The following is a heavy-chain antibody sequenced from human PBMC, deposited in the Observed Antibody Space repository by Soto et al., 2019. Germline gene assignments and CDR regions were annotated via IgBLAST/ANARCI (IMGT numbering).Heavy chain of an antibody. D-gene: IGHD1-26*01. Sequence: GGSLRLSCLASGFIFRSYAMHWVRQAPGKGLEWVAVITYDGINGYYADSVRGRFAISRDNSKNTLYLQMNSLRPEDTAVYYCARAFSGSYPNFDYWGLGTLVTVSS. CDR3: ARAFSGSYPNFDY. CDR2: ITYDGING. V-gene: IGHV3-30*09. J-gene: IGHJ4*02. CDR1: GFIFRSYA.